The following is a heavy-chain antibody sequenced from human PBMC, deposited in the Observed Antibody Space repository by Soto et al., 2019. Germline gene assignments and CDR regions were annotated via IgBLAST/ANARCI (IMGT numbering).Heavy chain of an antibody. CDR1: GFTFSSYA. V-gene: IGHV3-23*01. J-gene: IGHJ4*02. Sequence: PGGSLRLSCAASGFTFSSYAMSWVRQAPGKGLEWVSAISGSGGSTYYADSVKGRFTISRDNSKNTLYLQMNSLRAEDTAVYYCAKTMVRGVITRMTVGPYDYWGQGTLVTVSS. CDR3: AKTMVRGVITRMTVGPYDY. D-gene: IGHD3-10*01. CDR2: ISGSGGST.